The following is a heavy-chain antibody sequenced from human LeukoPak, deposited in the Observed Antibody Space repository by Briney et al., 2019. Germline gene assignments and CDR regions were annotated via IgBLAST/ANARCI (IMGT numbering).Heavy chain of an antibody. J-gene: IGHJ6*03. CDR2: INSNGSST. V-gene: IGHV3-74*01. D-gene: IGHD2/OR15-2a*01. CDR3: AREQGHRCFYDSYFYYYCMEV. Sequence: GGSLRLSCAASGFTFSSYWMSWVRQAPGKGLVWVSRINSNGSSTSYADSVKGRFTISRDNSKNTLYLQMNSLRSEDTAVYYCAREQGHRCFYDSYFYYYCMEVWRKRTTLSVSS. CDR1: GFTFSSYW.